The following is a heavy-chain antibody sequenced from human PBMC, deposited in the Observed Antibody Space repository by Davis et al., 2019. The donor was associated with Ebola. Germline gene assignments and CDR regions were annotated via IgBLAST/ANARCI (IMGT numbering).Heavy chain of an antibody. CDR3: TRDYGGNSDY. V-gene: IGHV3-49*04. CDR1: GFTFSSYD. Sequence: GGSLRLSCAASGFTFSSYDMHWVRQATGKGLEWVGFIRSKGYGGTTEYAASVKGRFTMSRDDSKSIAYLQMNSLKTEDTAVYYCTRDYGGNSDYWGQGTLVTVSS. CDR2: IRSKGYGGTT. J-gene: IGHJ4*02. D-gene: IGHD4-23*01.